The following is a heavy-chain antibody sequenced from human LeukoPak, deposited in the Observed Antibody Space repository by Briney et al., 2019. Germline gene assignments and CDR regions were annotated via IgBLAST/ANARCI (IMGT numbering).Heavy chain of an antibody. D-gene: IGHD4-17*01. J-gene: IGHJ2*01. CDR1: GFTFSSYS. CDR3: AKDRSIYGEGAYWCFDL. CDR2: ISGSGGST. V-gene: IGHV3-23*01. Sequence: PGGSLRLSCAASGFTFSSYSMNWVRQAPGKGLEWVSAISGSGGSTYYADSVKGRFTISRDNSKNTLYLQMNSLRAEDTAVYYCAKDRSIYGEGAYWCFDLWGRGTLVAVSS.